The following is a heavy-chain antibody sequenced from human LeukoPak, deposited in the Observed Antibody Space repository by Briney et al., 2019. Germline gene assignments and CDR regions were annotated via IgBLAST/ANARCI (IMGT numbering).Heavy chain of an antibody. CDR2: IYYSGST. Sequence: PSETLSLTCAVYGGSFSGYYWSWIRQPPGKGLEWIGYIYYSGSTNYNPSLKSRVTISVDTSKNQLSLKLSSVTTADTAVYYCARYSATGNYFDYWGQGTLVTVSS. CDR1: GGSFSGYY. J-gene: IGHJ4*02. CDR3: ARYSATGNYFDY. V-gene: IGHV4-59*01. D-gene: IGHD1-1*01.